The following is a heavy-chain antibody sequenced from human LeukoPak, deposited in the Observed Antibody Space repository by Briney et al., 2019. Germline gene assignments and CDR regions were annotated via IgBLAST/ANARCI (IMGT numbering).Heavy chain of an antibody. J-gene: IGHJ5*02. D-gene: IGHD3-3*01. Sequence: ASVKVSCKASGYTFTSYGISWVRQAPGQGLEWMGWISACNGNTNYAQKLQGRVTMTTDTSTSTAYMELRSLRSDDTAVYYCARDPSGVVISNWFDPWGQGTLVTVSS. CDR1: GYTFTSYG. V-gene: IGHV1-18*01. CDR3: ARDPSGVVISNWFDP. CDR2: ISACNGNT.